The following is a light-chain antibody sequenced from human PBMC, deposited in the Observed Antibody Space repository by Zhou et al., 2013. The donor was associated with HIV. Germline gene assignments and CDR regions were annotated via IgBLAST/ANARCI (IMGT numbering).Light chain of an antibody. J-gene: IGKJ4*01. V-gene: IGKV3D-15*01. CDR2: AAS. Sequence: EIVMTQSPATLSVSPGERVTLSCRASQSVSNYLAWYQHNPGQAPRLLIYAASTRATGIPARFSGSGSETEFTLTISSLQSEDFAVYYCQQYVDLAGLTFGGGTKVEIK. CDR1: QSVSNY. CDR3: QQYVDLAGLT.